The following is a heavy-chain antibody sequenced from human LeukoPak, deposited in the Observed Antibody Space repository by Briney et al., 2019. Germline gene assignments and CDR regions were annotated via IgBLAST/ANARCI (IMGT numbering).Heavy chain of an antibody. D-gene: IGHD1-7*01. CDR2: ISGSGGST. J-gene: IGHJ1*01. V-gene: IGHV3-23*01. CDR1: GFTFSSYA. Sequence: PGGSLRLSCAASGFTFSSYAMSWVRQAPGKGLEWVSAISGSGGSTYYADSVKSRFTISRDNSKNTLYLQMNSLRAEDTAVYYCAKEQYNWNSAEYFQHWGQGTLVTVSS. CDR3: AKEQYNWNSAEYFQH.